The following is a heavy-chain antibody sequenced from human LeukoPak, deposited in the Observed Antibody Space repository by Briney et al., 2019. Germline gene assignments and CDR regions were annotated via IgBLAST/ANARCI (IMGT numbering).Heavy chain of an antibody. V-gene: IGHV1-69*02. J-gene: IGHJ5*02. CDR2: IIPILGIA. CDR1: GGTFSSYT. Sequence: ASVKVSCKASGGTFSSYTISWVRQAPGQGLEWMGRIIPILGIANYAQKFQGRVTITADKSTSTAYMELSSLRSEDTAVYYCASVHCSSTSCLNWFDPWGQGTLVTVSS. D-gene: IGHD2-2*01. CDR3: ASVHCSSTSCLNWFDP.